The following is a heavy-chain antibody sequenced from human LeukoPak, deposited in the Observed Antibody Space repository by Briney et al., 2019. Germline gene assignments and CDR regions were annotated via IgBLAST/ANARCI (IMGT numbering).Heavy chain of an antibody. CDR3: ATLVRGSNSYYPY. V-gene: IGHV1-2*02. CDR2: TNPNTGDT. Sequence: GAPVRVSCKASGYPFTDYYMHWIRQARGQGLEWMGWTNPNTGDTNYPQKFQGRVTMTTDTSISTAYMDLSRLSSDDTAVYYCATLVRGSNSYYPYWGQGTLVTVSS. D-gene: IGHD3-10*01. J-gene: IGHJ4*02. CDR1: GYPFTDYY.